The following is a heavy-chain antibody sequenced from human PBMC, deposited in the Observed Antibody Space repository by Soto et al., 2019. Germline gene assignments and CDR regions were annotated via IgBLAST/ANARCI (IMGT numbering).Heavy chain of an antibody. Sequence: GASLKISCKGSGYSFTSYWIGWVRQMPGEGLEWMGIIYPGDSDTRYSPSLQGQVAISAAKSISTAYLQWSSLKASDTAMYYCARLEGALNYYFDYWGQGTLVTVSS. CDR3: ARLEGALNYYFDY. J-gene: IGHJ4*02. CDR1: GYSFTSYW. D-gene: IGHD1-26*01. V-gene: IGHV5-51*01. CDR2: IYPGDSDT.